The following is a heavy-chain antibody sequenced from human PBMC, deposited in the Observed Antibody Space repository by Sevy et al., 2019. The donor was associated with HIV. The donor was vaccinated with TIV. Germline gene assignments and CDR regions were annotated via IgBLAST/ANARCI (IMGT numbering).Heavy chain of an antibody. CDR2: IYYSRSN. V-gene: IGHV4-31*03. CDR1: GGSISSGGYY. J-gene: IGHJ4*02. CDR3: ARILVVTANDLSDY. D-gene: IGHD2-21*02. Sequence: SETLSLTCTVSGGSISSGGYYWSWIRQHPGKGLEWIGYIYYSRSNYYNPSLKSRVTISVDTSKNQFSLKLSSVTAADTAVYYCARILVVTANDLSDYWGQGTLVTVSS.